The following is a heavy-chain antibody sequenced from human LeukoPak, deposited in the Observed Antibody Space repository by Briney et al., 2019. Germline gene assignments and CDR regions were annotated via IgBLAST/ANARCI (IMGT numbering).Heavy chain of an antibody. D-gene: IGHD3-22*01. Sequence: GGSLRLSCAASGFTFSSYWMHWVRQAPGKGLVWVSRINTDGSSTSYADSVKGRFTISRDNSKNTLYLQMNSLRAEDAAVYYCENGDKVSNDSSVAFDYGGQGPLITVSS. CDR2: INTDGSST. CDR3: ENGDKVSNDSSVAFDY. V-gene: IGHV3-74*01. J-gene: IGHJ4*02. CDR1: GFTFSSYW.